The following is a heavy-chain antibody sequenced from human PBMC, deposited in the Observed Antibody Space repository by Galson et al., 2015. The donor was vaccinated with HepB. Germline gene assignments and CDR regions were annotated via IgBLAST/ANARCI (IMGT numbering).Heavy chain of an antibody. V-gene: IGHV4-34*01. J-gene: IGHJ5*02. CDR1: GGSFSGYY. CDR3: ARGGLSYYGSGSYFGFDP. CDR2: INHSGST. Sequence: ETLSLTCAVYGGSFSGYYWSWIRQPPGKGLEWIGEINHSGSTNYNPSLKSRVTISVDTSKNQFSLKLSSVTAADTAVYYCARGGLSYYGSGSYFGFDPWGQGTLVTVSS. D-gene: IGHD3-10*01.